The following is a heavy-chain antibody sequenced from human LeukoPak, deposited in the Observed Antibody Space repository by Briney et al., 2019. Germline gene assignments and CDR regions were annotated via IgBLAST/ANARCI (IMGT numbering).Heavy chain of an antibody. D-gene: IGHD5-18*01. CDR1: GFTFSSYS. Sequence: PGRSLRLSCAASGFTFSSYSRNWVRQAPGKGLEWVSSISSSSSYMYYADSVKGRFTISRDNAKNSLYLQMNSLRAEDTAVYYCARARGYSYGFVYWGQGTLVTVSS. J-gene: IGHJ4*02. V-gene: IGHV3-21*01. CDR3: ARARGYSYGFVY. CDR2: ISSSSSYM.